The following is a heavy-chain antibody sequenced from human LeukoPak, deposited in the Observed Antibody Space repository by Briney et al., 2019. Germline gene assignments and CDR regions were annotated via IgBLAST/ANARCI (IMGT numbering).Heavy chain of an antibody. V-gene: IGHV1-69*01. CDR1: GGTFSSYA. D-gene: IGHD3-10*01. J-gene: IGHJ5*02. CDR2: IIPIFGTA. CDR3: AREGYYGSGRKAYNWFAP. Sequence: ASVKVSCKASGGTFSSYAISWMRQAPGQGLEWMGGIIPIFGTANYAQKFQGRVTITADESTSTAYMELSSLRSEDTAVYYCAREGYYGSGRKAYNWFAPWGQGTLVTVSS.